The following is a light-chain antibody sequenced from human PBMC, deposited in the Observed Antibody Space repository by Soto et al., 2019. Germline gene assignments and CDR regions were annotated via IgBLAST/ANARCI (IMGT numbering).Light chain of an antibody. CDR2: GAS. J-gene: IGKJ1*01. Sequence: VITPSPTILSGSPGGRATLSRRASQSVSSNLAWFQQKPGQTPRLLFNGASTRATGIPARFTGSGSGTEFILTISSLQSEDFAVYYCQQYDIWPPTFGQGTKVDI. CDR3: QQYDIWPPT. CDR1: QSVSSN. V-gene: IGKV3-15*01.